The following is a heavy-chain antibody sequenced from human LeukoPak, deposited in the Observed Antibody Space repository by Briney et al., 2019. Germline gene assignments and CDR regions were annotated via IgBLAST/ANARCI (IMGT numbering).Heavy chain of an antibody. J-gene: IGHJ5*02. D-gene: IGHD4-11*01. CDR1: GGSISTSNYY. CDR3: ARDQLATVTRGNWFDP. Sequence: SGTLSLTCTVSGGSISTSNYYWGWIRQPPGKGLEWIGNIFYSGSTYYSPSLRSRVTISVDTSKNQFSLKLSSVTAADTAVYYCARDQLATVTRGNWFDPWGQGTLVTVSS. V-gene: IGHV4-39*07. CDR2: IFYSGST.